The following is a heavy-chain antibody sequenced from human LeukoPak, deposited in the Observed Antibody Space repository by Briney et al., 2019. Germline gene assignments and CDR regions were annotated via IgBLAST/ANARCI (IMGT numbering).Heavy chain of an antibody. J-gene: IGHJ5*02. CDR1: GGSISSSSYY. D-gene: IGHD3-22*01. CDR2: IYYSGST. Sequence: SETLSLTCTVSGGSISSSSYYWGWIRQPPGKGLEWIGSIYYSGSTYYNPSLKSRVTMSVDTSKNQFSLKLSSVTAADTAVYYCARDPTAGSGYYDSSGYFDPWGQGTLVTVSS. CDR3: ARDPTAGSGYYDSSGYFDP. V-gene: IGHV4-39*07.